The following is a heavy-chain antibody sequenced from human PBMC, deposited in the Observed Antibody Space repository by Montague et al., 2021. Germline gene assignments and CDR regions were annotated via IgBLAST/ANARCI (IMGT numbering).Heavy chain of an antibody. Sequence: SETLSLTCAFTNVSIIITRFFSAWITPRPGKGLEWLGSVYVSEPTPDTPYPGARLTISVDTSRNQFSLNLTSVTAADTSVFYCSRGPFFFDSRGDYNFESSDIWGQGKTVTVS. V-gene: IGHV4-39*01. CDR1: NVSIIITRFF. CDR3: SRGPFFFDSRGDYNFESSDI. D-gene: IGHD3-22*01. J-gene: IGHJ3*02. CDR2: VYVSEPT.